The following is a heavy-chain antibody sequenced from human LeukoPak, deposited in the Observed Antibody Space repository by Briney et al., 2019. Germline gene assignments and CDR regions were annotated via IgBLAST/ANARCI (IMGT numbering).Heavy chain of an antibody. CDR1: GFTFSSYG. D-gene: IGHD6-19*01. J-gene: IGHJ4*02. CDR3: AKDVAVAEGYFDY. V-gene: IGHV3-30*02. Sequence: GRSLRLSCAASGFTFSSYGMHWVRQAPGKGLEWVAFIRYDGSNKYCADSVKGRFTISRDNSKNTLYLQMNSLRAEDTAVYYCAKDVAVAEGYFDYWGQGTLVTVSS. CDR2: IRYDGSNK.